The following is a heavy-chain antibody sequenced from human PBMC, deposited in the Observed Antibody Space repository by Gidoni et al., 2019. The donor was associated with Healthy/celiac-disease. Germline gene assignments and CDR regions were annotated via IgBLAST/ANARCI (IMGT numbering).Heavy chain of an antibody. CDR1: GGSISSYY. CDR2: IYYSGST. CDR3: ARHRWRGGWFDP. Sequence: QVQLQESGPGLVKPSETLSLTCTVSGGSISSYYWSWILQPPGKGLEWIGYIYYSGSTNYNPSLKSRCTISVDTSKNQFSLKLSSVTAADTAVYYCARHRWRGGWFDPWVQGTLVTVSS. J-gene: IGHJ5*02. V-gene: IGHV4-59*08. D-gene: IGHD3-3*01.